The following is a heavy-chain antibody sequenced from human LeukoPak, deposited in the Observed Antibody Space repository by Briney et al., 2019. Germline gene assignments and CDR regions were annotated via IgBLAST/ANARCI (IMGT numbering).Heavy chain of an antibody. J-gene: IGHJ6*02. Sequence: ASVKVSCKASGYTFTSYGISWVRQAPGQGLEWMGWISAYNGNTNYAQKLQGRVTMTTDTSTSTAYMELRSLRSDDTAVYYCARDPTGHSSSWYESNYYYYGMDVWGQGTTVTVSS. CDR2: ISAYNGNT. V-gene: IGHV1-18*01. CDR3: ARDPTGHSSSWYESNYYYYGMDV. CDR1: GYTFTSYG. D-gene: IGHD6-13*01.